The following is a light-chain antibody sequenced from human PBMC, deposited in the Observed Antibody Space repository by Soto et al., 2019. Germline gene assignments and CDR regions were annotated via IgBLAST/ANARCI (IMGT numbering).Light chain of an antibody. Sequence: QSALTQPASVSGSPGQSITISCTGTSSDVGGYNYVSWYQQHPGKAPRVLIYEVSNRPAGVSDRFSGSKSGNTASLTISGLQADDEADYYCSSYTSSSTYVFGTGTQLTVL. J-gene: IGLJ1*01. CDR2: EVS. CDR3: SSYTSSSTYV. CDR1: SSDVGGYNY. V-gene: IGLV2-14*01.